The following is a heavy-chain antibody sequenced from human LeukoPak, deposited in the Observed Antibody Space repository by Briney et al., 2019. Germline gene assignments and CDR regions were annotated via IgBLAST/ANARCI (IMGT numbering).Heavy chain of an antibody. CDR2: ISEAI. Sequence: GGSLRLSCIASGFVFSRDNMNWVRRAPGKWLEWVAHISEAIYYADSVQGRFTISRDNAKNSLYLQMSNLRAEDTAMYYCVREVCWPKTFYFDSWGRGTPATVSS. J-gene: IGHJ4*02. CDR3: VREVCWPKTFYFDS. D-gene: IGHD2-15*01. CDR1: GFVFSRDN. V-gene: IGHV3-48*04.